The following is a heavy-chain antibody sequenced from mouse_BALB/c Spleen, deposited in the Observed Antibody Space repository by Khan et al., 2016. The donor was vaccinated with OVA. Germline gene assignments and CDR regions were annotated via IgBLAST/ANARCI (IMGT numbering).Heavy chain of an antibody. V-gene: IGHV1-7*01. CDR1: GYTFTTYW. CDR3: TRDRIDY. J-gene: IGHJ2*01. CDR2: INPTSGYT. Sequence: VQLQESGAELAKPGASVQMSCKASGYTFTTYWMHWVKQRPGQGLEWIGYINPTSGYTVYSENFKDKATLSADKSSSTAYMQLSRLTSEDSAVYYCTRDRIDYWGQGTTLTVSS.